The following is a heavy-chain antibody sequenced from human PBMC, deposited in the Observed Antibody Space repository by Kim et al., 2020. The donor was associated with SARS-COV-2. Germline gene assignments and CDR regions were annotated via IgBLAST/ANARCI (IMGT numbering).Heavy chain of an antibody. CDR1: GYSFTSYW. V-gene: IGHV5-51*01. Sequence: GESLKISCKGSGYSFTSYWIGWVRQMPGKGLEWMGIIYPGDSDTRYSPSFQGQVTISADKSISTAYLQWSSLKASDTAMYYCARYHTIFGVVIAPDYWGQGTLVTVSS. CDR2: IYPGDSDT. J-gene: IGHJ4*02. CDR3: ARYHTIFGVVIAPDY. D-gene: IGHD3-3*01.